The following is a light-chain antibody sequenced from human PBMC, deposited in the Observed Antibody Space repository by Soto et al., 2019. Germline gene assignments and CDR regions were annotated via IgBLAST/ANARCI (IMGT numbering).Light chain of an antibody. CDR1: QSVSSY. V-gene: IGKV3-11*01. CDR3: QQRSNWPLT. CDR2: DAS. J-gene: IGKJ4*01. Sequence: EIVLTQSPATLSLSPGERATLSCRASQSVSSYLAWYQQKPGQAPRLLIYDASNRATGIPARFSGSGSGTAFTLTISSLEPEDFPVYYCQQRSNWPLTFGGGTKVEIK.